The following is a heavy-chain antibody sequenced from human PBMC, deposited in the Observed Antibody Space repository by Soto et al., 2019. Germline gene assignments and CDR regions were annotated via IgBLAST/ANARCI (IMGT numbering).Heavy chain of an antibody. D-gene: IGHD3-10*01. J-gene: IGHJ2*01. CDR3: ARAPDYYGSGSYYFDYTGYFDL. CDR2: INAGNGNT. CDR1: GYTFTSYA. V-gene: IGHV1-3*01. Sequence: QVQLVQSGAEVKKPGASVKVSCKASGYTFTSYAMHWVRQAPGQRLEWMGWINAGNGNTKYSQKFQGRVTITRDTSARTAYMELSSLRSEDTAVYYCARAPDYYGSGSYYFDYTGYFDLWGRGTLVTVSS.